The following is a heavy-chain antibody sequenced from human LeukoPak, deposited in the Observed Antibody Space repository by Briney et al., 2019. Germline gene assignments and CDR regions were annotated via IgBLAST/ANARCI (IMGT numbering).Heavy chain of an antibody. Sequence: GGSLRLSCAASGFTFSSYAMSWVRQAPGKGLEWVGFIRSKAYGGTTEYAASVKGRFTISRDDSKSIAYLQMNSLKTEDTAVYYCTPGGYNYNYWGQGTLVTVSS. V-gene: IGHV3-49*04. D-gene: IGHD5-24*01. CDR3: TPGGYNYNY. CDR1: GFTFSSYA. CDR2: IRSKAYGGTT. J-gene: IGHJ4*02.